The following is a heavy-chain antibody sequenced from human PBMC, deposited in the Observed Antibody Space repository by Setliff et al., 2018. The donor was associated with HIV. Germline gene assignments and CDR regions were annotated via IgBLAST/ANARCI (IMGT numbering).Heavy chain of an antibody. CDR3: ARVVGVAPYYYMDV. D-gene: IGHD2-15*01. CDR1: GLTFSNCG. J-gene: IGHJ6*03. CDR2: IRSDGSNK. Sequence: GGSLRLSCATSGLTFSNCGMHWVRQAPGKGLKWVASIRSDGSNKYYADSVTGRFTISRDDSKNTLYLQMNSLRAEDTAVYYCARVVGVAPYYYMDVWGKGTTVTVSS. V-gene: IGHV3-30*02.